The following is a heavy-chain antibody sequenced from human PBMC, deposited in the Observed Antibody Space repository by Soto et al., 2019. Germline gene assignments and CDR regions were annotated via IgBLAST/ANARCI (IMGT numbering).Heavy chain of an antibody. V-gene: IGHV3-48*02. D-gene: IGHD3-22*01. J-gene: IGHJ4*02. CDR1: GFTFSHYS. CDR2: ISTSSTST. CDR3: ARESLQFYDSDGLHAS. Sequence: WWSLRLSCAPSGFTFSHYSLHCVRQAPGEGLEWIAYISTSSTSTYYADSVKVRFTVYRDNGNKLLFLQTNSLTNEDTAVYYCARESLQFYDSDGLHASWGPGTLVTVSS.